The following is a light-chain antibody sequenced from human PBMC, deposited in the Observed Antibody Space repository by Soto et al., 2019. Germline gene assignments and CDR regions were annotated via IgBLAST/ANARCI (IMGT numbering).Light chain of an antibody. CDR1: SSDVCAFNY. J-gene: IGLJ2*01. CDR3: NSYTSSSTVL. CDR2: DVS. V-gene: IGLV2-14*01. Sequence: QSALTQPASVSGSPGQSITISCTGTSSDVCAFNYVSWFQQHPGKAPKLMIYDVSNRPSGVSNRFSGSKSGNTASLTISGLQAEDEADYYCNSYTSSSTVLFGGGTKVTVL.